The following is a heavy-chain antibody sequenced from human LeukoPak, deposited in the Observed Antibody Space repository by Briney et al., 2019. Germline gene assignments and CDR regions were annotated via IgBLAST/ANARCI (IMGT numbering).Heavy chain of an antibody. CDR2: IKSKTDGGTT. J-gene: IGHJ4*02. D-gene: IGHD2-21*01. Sequence: GGSLRLSCAASGLTFSNAWMSWVRQVPGKGLEWVGRIKSKTDGGTTDYAAPVKGRFTISRDDSKNTLYLQMNSLKTEDTAVYYCTTDQSSDWITLQETQGLGFDYWGQGTLVTVSS. V-gene: IGHV3-15*01. CDR1: GLTFSNAW. CDR3: TTDQSSDWITLQETQGLGFDY.